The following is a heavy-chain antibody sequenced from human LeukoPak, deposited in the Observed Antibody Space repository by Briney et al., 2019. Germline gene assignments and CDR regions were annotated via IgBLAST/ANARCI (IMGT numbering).Heavy chain of an antibody. D-gene: IGHD3-16*01. CDR3: AKASWVSSTDAVR. V-gene: IGHV3-23*01. Sequence: GGSLRLSCAASGFTFSNFAMGWVRQAPGKGLEWVSGVSANGRSTYYGDSVKGRFTLSSDSSRNTVYFQLNNLRVEDTAIYYCAKASWVSSTDAVRWGQGTLVTVSS. CDR1: GFTFSNFA. CDR2: VSANGRST. J-gene: IGHJ4*02.